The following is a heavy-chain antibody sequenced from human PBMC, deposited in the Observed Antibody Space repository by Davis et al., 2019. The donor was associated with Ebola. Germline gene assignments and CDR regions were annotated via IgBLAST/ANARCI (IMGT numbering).Heavy chain of an antibody. CDR2: ISYDGSNK. J-gene: IGHJ5*02. CDR3: ARDSRYFDWLFHSDGWFDP. V-gene: IGHV3-30*03. CDR1: GFTFSSYG. D-gene: IGHD3-9*01. Sequence: GESLKISCAASGFTFSSYGMHWVRQAPGKGLEWVAVISYDGSNKYYADSVKGRFTISRDNAKNTLYLQMNSLRAEDTAVYYCARDSRYFDWLFHSDGWFDPWGQGTLVTVSS.